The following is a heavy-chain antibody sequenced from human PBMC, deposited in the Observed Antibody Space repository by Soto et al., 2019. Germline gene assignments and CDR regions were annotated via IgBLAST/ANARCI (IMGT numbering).Heavy chain of an antibody. Sequence: QVQLQESGPGLVKPSQTLSLTCTVSGGSISRGGDYWSWIRQHPGKGLEWIGHIYYSGSTYYNPSLKSRVTISVDTSKNQFSLKLSSVTAADTAVYYCARLDYYDSSGYYFAFDYWGQGTLVTASS. CDR1: GGSISRGGDY. D-gene: IGHD3-22*01. J-gene: IGHJ4*02. CDR3: ARLDYYDSSGYYFAFDY. V-gene: IGHV4-31*03. CDR2: IYYSGST.